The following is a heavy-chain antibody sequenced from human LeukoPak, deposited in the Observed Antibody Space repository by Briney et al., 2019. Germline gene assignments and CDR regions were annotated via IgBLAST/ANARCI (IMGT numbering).Heavy chain of an antibody. CDR3: ARAVGATSRAKFYYYAMDV. CDR1: GFTFSVYY. Sequence: PGGSLRLSCAASGFTFSVYYMSWIRQAPGKGLEWVSGINWNGGSAGYADSLKGRFTISRDNAKNSLYLQMNSLRAEDTALYYCARAVGATSRAKFYYYAMDVWGQGTTVTVSS. CDR2: INWNGGSA. V-gene: IGHV3-20*04. D-gene: IGHD1-26*01. J-gene: IGHJ6*02.